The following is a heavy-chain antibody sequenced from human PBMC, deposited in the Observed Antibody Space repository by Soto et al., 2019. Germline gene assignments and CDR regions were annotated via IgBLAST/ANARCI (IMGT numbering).Heavy chain of an antibody. V-gene: IGHV5-51*01. J-gene: IGHJ4*01. CDR1: GYSFTTYW. CDR2: IYPGDSDT. D-gene: IGHD3-22*01. Sequence: GESLKICCKASGYSFTTYWVGWVRQMPGKGLEWMGIIYPGDSDTRYSPSFQGQVTISADKSTTTAYLQWRSLKASDTAMYYCARHGLRARRVVQPDYWGHATQLTVS. CDR3: ARHGLRARRVVQPDY.